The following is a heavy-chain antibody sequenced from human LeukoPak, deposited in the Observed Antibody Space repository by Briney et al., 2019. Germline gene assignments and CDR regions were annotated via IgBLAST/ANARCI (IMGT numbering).Heavy chain of an antibody. V-gene: IGHV4-59*08. CDR3: ARHGDGYSFDY. J-gene: IGHJ4*02. CDR1: GGSISSYY. D-gene: IGHD2-21*02. CDR2: ISYSGST. Sequence: SETLSLTCTVSGGSISSYYWSWIRQPPGKGLEWIGYISYSGSTNYNPSLRSRVTIPVDKSKNQFSLKLSSVTAADTAVYYCARHGDGYSFDYWGQGTLVTVSS.